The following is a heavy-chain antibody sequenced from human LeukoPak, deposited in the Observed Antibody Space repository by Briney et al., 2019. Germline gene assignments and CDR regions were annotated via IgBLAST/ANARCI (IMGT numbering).Heavy chain of an antibody. CDR2: IYPGDSDT. CDR3: ARSSSGYSDSSGYYGHRWFDP. V-gene: IGHV5-51*01. CDR1: GYSFTSYW. J-gene: IGHJ5*02. D-gene: IGHD3-22*01. Sequence: PGESLKISCKGSGYSFTSYWIGWVRQMPGKGLEWMGIIYPGDSDTRYSPSFQGQVTISADKSISTAYLQWSSLKASDTAMYYCARSSSGYSDSSGYYGHRWFDPWGQGTLVTVSS.